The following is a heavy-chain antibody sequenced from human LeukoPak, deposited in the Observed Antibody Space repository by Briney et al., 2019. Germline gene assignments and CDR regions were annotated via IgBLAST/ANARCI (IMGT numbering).Heavy chain of an antibody. V-gene: IGHV3-66*01. CDR3: ARAGPSSSWHQFDY. J-gene: IGHJ4*02. Sequence: GGSLRLSCAASGFTVSRNYMSWVRQAPGKGLEWVSVIYSGGSTYYADSVKGRFTISRDNSKNTLYLQMNSMRAEDTAVYYCARAGPSSSWHQFDYWGQGTLVTVSS. CDR2: IYSGGST. D-gene: IGHD6-13*01. CDR1: GFTVSRNY.